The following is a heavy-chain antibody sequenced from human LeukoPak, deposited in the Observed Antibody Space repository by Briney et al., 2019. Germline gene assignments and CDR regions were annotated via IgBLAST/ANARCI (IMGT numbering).Heavy chain of an antibody. CDR3: ARDQYYDSKGWFDP. Sequence: VASVKVSCKVSGYTLTELSMHWVRQAPGKGLEWMGGFDPEDGETIYAQKFQGRVTMTEDTSTDTAYMELSSLRSDDTAVYYCARDQYYDSKGWFDPWGQGTLVTVSS. J-gene: IGHJ5*02. D-gene: IGHD3-22*01. CDR1: GYTLTELS. V-gene: IGHV1-24*01. CDR2: FDPEDGET.